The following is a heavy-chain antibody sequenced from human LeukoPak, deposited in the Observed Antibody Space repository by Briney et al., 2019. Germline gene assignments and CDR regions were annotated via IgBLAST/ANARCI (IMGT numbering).Heavy chain of an antibody. CDR1: GGSISSGGYY. CDR3: ARDMTDWWFDP. Sequence: SQTLSLTCTVSGGSISSGGYYWSWIRQHPRKGLEWIGYIYYSGSTHYNPSLKSRVTISVDTSKNQFSLKLSSVTAADTAVYYCARDMTDWWFDPWGQGTLVTVSS. V-gene: IGHV4-31*03. D-gene: IGHD3-9*01. J-gene: IGHJ5*02. CDR2: IYYSGST.